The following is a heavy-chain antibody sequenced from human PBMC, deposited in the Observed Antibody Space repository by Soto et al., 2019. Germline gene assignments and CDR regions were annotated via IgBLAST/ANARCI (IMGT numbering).Heavy chain of an antibody. D-gene: IGHD3-3*01. J-gene: IGHJ2*01. V-gene: IGHV3-23*01. Sequence: EVQLLESGGGLVQPGGSLRLSCAASGFTFSSYAMSWVRQAPGKGLEWVSVVSGSAGSTYYADSVKGRFTISRDNSKNTLYLQMNSRRAEDTAVYYCAKDASSGITSFDSWGRGTVVTVSS. CDR2: VSGSAGST. CDR1: GFTFSSYA. CDR3: AKDASSGITSFDS.